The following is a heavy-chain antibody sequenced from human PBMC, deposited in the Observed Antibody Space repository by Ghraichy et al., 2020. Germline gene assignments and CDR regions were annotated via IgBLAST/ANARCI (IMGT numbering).Heavy chain of an antibody. CDR1: GYTFTGYY. Sequence: ASVKVSCKASGYTFTGYYMHWVRQVPGQGLEWMGWINPNSGGTNYAQKFQGRVTMTRDTSISTAYMELSRLRSDDTAVYYCARGTRYCSSTSCAGYHGMDVWGQGTTVTVSS. CDR2: INPNSGGT. V-gene: IGHV1-2*02. CDR3: ARGTRYCSSTSCAGYHGMDV. D-gene: IGHD2-2*01. J-gene: IGHJ6*02.